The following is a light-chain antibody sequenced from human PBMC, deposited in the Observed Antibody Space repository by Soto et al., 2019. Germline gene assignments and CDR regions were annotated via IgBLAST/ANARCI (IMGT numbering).Light chain of an antibody. CDR3: QSYDSSLSASWV. V-gene: IGLV1-40*01. CDR2: GNS. J-gene: IGLJ3*02. Sequence: QSVLTQPPSVSGAPGQRVTISCTGSSSNIGAGYDVHWYQQLPGTAPKLLIYGNSNRPSGVPDRFSGSKSGTSASLAITGLQAEDEADYYCQSYDSSLSASWVFGGWTKLTVL. CDR1: SSNIGAGYD.